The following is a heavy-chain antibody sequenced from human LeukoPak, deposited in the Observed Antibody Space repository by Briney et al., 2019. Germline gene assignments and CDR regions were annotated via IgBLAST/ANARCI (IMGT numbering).Heavy chain of an antibody. Sequence: KSGGSLGLSCAASGFTFSSYSMNWVRQAPGKGLEWVSSISSSSSYIYYADSVKGRFTISRDNAKNSLYLQMNSLRAEDTAVYYCASLYSSSAYYYMDVWGKGTTVTVSS. CDR2: ISSSSSYI. V-gene: IGHV3-21*01. CDR1: GFTFSSYS. J-gene: IGHJ6*03. D-gene: IGHD6-6*01. CDR3: ASLYSSSAYYYMDV.